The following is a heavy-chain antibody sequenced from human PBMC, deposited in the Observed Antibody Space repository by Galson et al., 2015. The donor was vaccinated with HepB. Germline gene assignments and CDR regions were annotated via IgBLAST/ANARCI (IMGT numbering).Heavy chain of an antibody. CDR3: AREVGATTHFDY. Sequence: SLRLSCAASGFAFSDYYMSWIRQAPGKGLEWVSYISSSGSTIYYADSVKGRFTISRDNAKNSLYLQMNSLRAEDTAVYYCAREVGATTHFDYWGQGTLVTVSS. CDR1: GFAFSDYY. D-gene: IGHD1-26*01. J-gene: IGHJ4*02. CDR2: ISSSGSTI. V-gene: IGHV3-11*01.